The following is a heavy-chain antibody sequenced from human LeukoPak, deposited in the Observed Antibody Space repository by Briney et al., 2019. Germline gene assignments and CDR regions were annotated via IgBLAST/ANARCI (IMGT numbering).Heavy chain of an antibody. CDR2: IIPIFGTA. Sequence: AASVKVSCKASGGTLSSYAISWVRQAPGQGLEWMGGIIPIFGTANYAQKFQGRVTITTDESTSTAYMELSSLRSEDTAVYYCARESVTTRVFDYWGQGTLVTVSS. V-gene: IGHV1-69*05. D-gene: IGHD4-11*01. CDR1: GGTLSSYA. J-gene: IGHJ4*02. CDR3: ARESVTTRVFDY.